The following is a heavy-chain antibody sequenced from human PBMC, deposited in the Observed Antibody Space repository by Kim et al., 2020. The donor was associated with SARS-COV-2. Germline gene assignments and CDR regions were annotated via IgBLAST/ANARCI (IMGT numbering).Heavy chain of an antibody. Sequence: SVKVSCKASGGTFSSYAISWVRQAPGQGLEWMGGIIPIFGTANYAQKFQGRVTITADESTSTAYMELSSLRSEDTAVYYCARDVMFSAEQWLPDAFDIWGQGTMVTVSS. V-gene: IGHV1-69*13. CDR3: ARDVMFSAEQWLPDAFDI. CDR1: GGTFSSYA. CDR2: IIPIFGTA. D-gene: IGHD6-19*01. J-gene: IGHJ3*02.